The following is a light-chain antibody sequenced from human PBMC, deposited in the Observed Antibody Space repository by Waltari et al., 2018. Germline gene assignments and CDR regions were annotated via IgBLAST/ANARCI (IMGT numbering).Light chain of an antibody. Sequence: DIQMTQFPSTLSASVGDRVTITCRASQSANRWLAWYQQKPGKAPELLIYEASSLESGVPSRFSGSGSGKEFTLTISSLQPDDFGTYYCQQYVNYWTFGQGTKVEIK. J-gene: IGKJ1*01. CDR3: QQYVNYWT. CDR2: EAS. V-gene: IGKV1-5*03. CDR1: QSANRW.